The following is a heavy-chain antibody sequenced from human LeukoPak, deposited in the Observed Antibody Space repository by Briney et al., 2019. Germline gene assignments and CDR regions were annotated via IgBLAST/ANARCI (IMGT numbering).Heavy chain of an antibody. V-gene: IGHV1-3*03. CDR3: ARGQRSRGRYFDY. D-gene: IGHD3-10*01. CDR1: GYTFTNYA. CDR2: INVGNGNT. J-gene: IGHJ4*02. Sequence: ASVKVSCKASGYTFTNYAKHWVRQAPGQRLEWMGWINVGNGNTKYSQDFQGRVTITRDTSASTAYMELSSLRAEDMAVYYCARGQRSRGRYFDYWGQGPLVTVSS.